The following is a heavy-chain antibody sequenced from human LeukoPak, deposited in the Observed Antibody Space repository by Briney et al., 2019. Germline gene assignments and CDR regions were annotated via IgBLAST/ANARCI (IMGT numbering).Heavy chain of an antibody. V-gene: IGHV4-4*07. CDR2: IYTSGST. Sequence: SETLSLTCTVSGGSISSYYWSWIRQPAGKGLEWIGRIYTSGSTNYNPSLKSRVTMSVDTSKNQFSLRLSSVTAADTAVYYCAGKFYDLWSGYFDYWGQGTLVTVSS. CDR3: AGKFYDLWSGYFDY. J-gene: IGHJ4*02. D-gene: IGHD3-3*01. CDR1: GGSISSYY.